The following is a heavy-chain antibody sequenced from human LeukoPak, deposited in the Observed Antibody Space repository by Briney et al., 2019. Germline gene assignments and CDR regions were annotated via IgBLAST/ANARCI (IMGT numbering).Heavy chain of an antibody. D-gene: IGHD3-16*02. Sequence: ASVKVSCKASGYTFTGYYMHWVRQAPGQGLEWMGRINPNSGGTNYAQKFQGRVTMTRDTAISTAYMELSRLRSDDPAVYYCARGGEIPFGGVIVTPDDWGQGTLVTVSS. CDR3: ARGGEIPFGGVIVTPDD. V-gene: IGHV1-2*06. CDR2: INPNSGGT. CDR1: GYTFTGYY. J-gene: IGHJ4*02.